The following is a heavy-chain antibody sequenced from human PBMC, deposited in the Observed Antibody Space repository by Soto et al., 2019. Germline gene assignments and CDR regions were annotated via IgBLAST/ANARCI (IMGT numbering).Heavy chain of an antibody. D-gene: IGHD2-21*02. V-gene: IGHV3-11*06. Sequence: SGGSLRLSCAASGFTFSDYYMSWIRQAPGKGLEWVSYISSSSSYTNYADSVKGRFTISRDNAKNSLYLQMNSLRAEDTAVYYCARDLNCGGDCYEYGMDVWGQGTTVTVSS. CDR1: GFTFSDYY. J-gene: IGHJ6*02. CDR3: ARDLNCGGDCYEYGMDV. CDR2: ISSSSSYT.